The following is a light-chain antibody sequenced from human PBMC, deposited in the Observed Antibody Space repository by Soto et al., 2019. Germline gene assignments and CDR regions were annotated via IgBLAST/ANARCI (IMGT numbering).Light chain of an antibody. V-gene: IGKV1-5*03. CDR3: QQYKSYSSWT. CDR1: QTINNW. Sequence: DIQMTQSPSTLSASEGDRVTITCRASQTINNWLAWYQQKPGKAPKLLIYKASYLQSWVPATFSASGSGTEFTLTISSLQPDDFATYYCQQYKSYSSWTFGQGTKVDI. J-gene: IGKJ1*01. CDR2: KAS.